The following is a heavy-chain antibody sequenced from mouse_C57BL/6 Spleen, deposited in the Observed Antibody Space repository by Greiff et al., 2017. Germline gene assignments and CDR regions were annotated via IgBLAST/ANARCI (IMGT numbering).Heavy chain of an antibody. CDR2: IWSGGST. D-gene: IGHD1-1*01. J-gene: IGHJ4*01. CDR1: VFSLTSYG. CDR3: ARPYYYSSSYGYAMAY. Sequence: QVQLQQSGPGLVQPSQSLSITCTVSVFSLTSYGVHWVRQSPGKGLEWLGVIWSGGSTDYNAAFISRRSISKDNSKSQVFFKMNCLQADDTAIYYCARPYYYSSSYGYAMAYWSQGTSVTVSS. V-gene: IGHV2-2*01.